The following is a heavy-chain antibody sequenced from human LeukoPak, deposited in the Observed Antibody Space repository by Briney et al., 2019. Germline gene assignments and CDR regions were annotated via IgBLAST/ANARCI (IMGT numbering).Heavy chain of an antibody. CDR2: INPNSGGT. CDR3: ARASLGDSSAYYQRPYWYFDL. J-gene: IGHJ2*01. D-gene: IGHD3-22*01. Sequence: GASVKVSCKASGYTFTGYYMHWVRQAPGQGLEWMGWINPNSGGTDYAQKFLGRVTMTRDTSISTAYMELSRLTSDDTAVYYCARASLGDSSAYYQRPYWYFDLWGRGTLVTVSS. V-gene: IGHV1-2*02. CDR1: GYTFTGYY.